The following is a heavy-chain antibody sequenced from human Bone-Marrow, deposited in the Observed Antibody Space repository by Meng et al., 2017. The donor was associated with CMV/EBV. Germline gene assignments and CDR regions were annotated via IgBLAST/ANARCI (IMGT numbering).Heavy chain of an antibody. V-gene: IGHV1-69*05. J-gene: IGHJ6*02. D-gene: IGHD2-2*01. CDR1: GGTFSSYA. Sequence: SVKVSCKASGGTFSSYAISWVRQAPGQGLEWMGGIIPIFGTANYAQKFQGRVTITTDESTSTAYMELSSLRSEDTAVYYCARALYCSSTRCPSTASYYGMDVWGQGTTVTVSS. CDR3: ARALYCSSTRCPSTASYYGMDV. CDR2: IIPIFGTA.